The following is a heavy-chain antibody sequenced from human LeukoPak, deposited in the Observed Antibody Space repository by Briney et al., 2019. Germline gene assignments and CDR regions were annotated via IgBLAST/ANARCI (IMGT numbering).Heavy chain of an antibody. CDR1: GFTFSSYW. Sequence: GGSLGLSCAASGFTFSSYWMHWVRQAPGKGLVWVSRINSDGSSTSYADSVKGRFTISRDNAKNTLYLQMNSLRAEDTAVYYCARDSNSGSYLDFDYWGQGTLVTVSS. CDR3: ARDSNSGSYLDFDY. D-gene: IGHD1-26*01. V-gene: IGHV3-74*01. J-gene: IGHJ4*02. CDR2: INSDGSST.